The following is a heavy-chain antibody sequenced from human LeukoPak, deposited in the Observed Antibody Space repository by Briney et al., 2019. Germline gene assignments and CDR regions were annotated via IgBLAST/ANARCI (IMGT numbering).Heavy chain of an antibody. CDR2: IIPIFGTA. V-gene: IGHV1-69*05. Sequence: ASVKASCKASGGTFSSYAISWVRQAPGQGLEWMGGIIPIFGTANYAQKFQGRVTITTDESTSTAYMELSSLRSEDTAVYYCARTEAPFGFDPWGQGTLVTVSS. J-gene: IGHJ5*02. D-gene: IGHD2/OR15-2a*01. CDR1: GGTFSSYA. CDR3: ARTEAPFGFDP.